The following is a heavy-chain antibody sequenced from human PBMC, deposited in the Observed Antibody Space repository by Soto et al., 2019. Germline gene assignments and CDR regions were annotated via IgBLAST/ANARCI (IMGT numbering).Heavy chain of an antibody. CDR1: GYTFTGYY. CDR3: ARGGLKYYDSPPDY. J-gene: IGHJ4*02. CDR2: ITPNSVGT. V-gene: IGHV1-2*04. D-gene: IGHD3-22*01. Sequence: QVQLVQSGAEVKKPGASVKVSCKASGYTFTGYYMHWVRQAPGQGLEWMGWITPNSVGTNYAQKFQGWVTMTRDTCISIAYMELIRLRSDDTAVYYCARGGLKYYDSPPDYWGQGTLVTVSS.